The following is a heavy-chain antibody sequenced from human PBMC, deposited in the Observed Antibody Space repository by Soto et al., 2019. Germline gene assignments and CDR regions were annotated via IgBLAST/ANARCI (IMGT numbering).Heavy chain of an antibody. D-gene: IGHD3-10*01. CDR2: IYYSGST. CDR3: ARDYSGSGSSYNYLDY. V-gene: IGHV4-59*01. CDR1: GGSISSYY. Sequence: PSETLSLTCTVSGGSISSYYWSWIRQPPGKGLEWIGYIYYSGSTNYNPSLKSRGTISLDTSKNHFSLRLSSVTAADTAVYYCARDYSGSGSSYNYLDYWGPGTLVTVSS. J-gene: IGHJ4*02.